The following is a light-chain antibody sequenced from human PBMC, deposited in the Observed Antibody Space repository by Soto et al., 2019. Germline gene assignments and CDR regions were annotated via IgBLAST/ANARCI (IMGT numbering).Light chain of an antibody. CDR2: AAS. CDR3: QHHNSYLALT. V-gene: IGKV1-17*01. CDR1: QSIRND. J-gene: IGKJ4*01. Sequence: DIQMTQAPSSLSASVGDRVTITCRASQSIRNDLGWYQQKPGKAPKRLIYAASTLQNGVPSRFSGSGSGTEFTLTISSLQPEDFDTHYCQHHNSYLALTFGGGNKVEIK.